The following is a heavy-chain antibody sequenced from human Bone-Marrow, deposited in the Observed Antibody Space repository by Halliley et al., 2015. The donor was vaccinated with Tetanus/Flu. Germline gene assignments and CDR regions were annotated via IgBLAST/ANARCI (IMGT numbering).Heavy chain of an antibody. J-gene: IGHJ4*02. D-gene: IGHD1-26*01. CDR2: ISPYNGNT. Sequence: QLVQSGAEVRKPGASVKVSCRTSRDSFTNHGFSWVRQAPGQGLEWMGWISPYNGNTNYAQKFQGRVTMTTDTSTSTAYMELRSLRSDDTAVYYCARGGVVGAPFDYWGQGSLVTVSS. V-gene: IGHV1-18*01. CDR3: ARGGVVGAPFDY. CDR1: RDSFTNHG.